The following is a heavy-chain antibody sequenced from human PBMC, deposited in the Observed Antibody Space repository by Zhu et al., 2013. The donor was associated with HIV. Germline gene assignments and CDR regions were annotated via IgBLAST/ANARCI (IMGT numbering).Heavy chain of an antibody. CDR3: ARVPGGGSSSAFDI. CDR1: GYTFTDYY. J-gene: IGHJ3*02. V-gene: IGHV1-2*02. CDR2: INPNSGGT. D-gene: IGHD2-15*01. Sequence: QVQLVQAGAEVKKPGASVKVSCKTSGYTFTDYYIHWVRQAPGQGLEWMGWINPNSGGTKYAQKFQGRVTMTRDTSINTAYMELSRLRSDDTAVYFCARVPGGGSSSAFDIWGQGQWSPSLQ.